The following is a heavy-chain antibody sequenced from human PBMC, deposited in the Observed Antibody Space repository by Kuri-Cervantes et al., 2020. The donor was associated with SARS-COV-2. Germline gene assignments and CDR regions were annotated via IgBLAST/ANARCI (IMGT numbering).Heavy chain of an antibody. CDR2: ITDEGADT. J-gene: IGHJ4*03. V-gene: IGHV3-23*01. CDR1: GFTFSSFA. CDR3: VKCSAASHPCYLDY. D-gene: IGHD3-10*02. Sequence: GGSLRLPCAGSGFTFSSFAMAWVRQAPGKGLEWISDITDEGADTYFADSVKGRFTISRDNSKYSLTLQMSNLRAEDTAIYYCVKCSAASHPCYLDYWGQGTLVTVSS.